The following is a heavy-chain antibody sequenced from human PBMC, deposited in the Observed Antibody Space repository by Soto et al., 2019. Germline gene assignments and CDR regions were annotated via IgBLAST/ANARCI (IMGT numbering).Heavy chain of an antibody. CDR3: APAGYCSGGSCGWFDP. J-gene: IGHJ5*02. D-gene: IGHD2-15*01. V-gene: IGHV4-34*01. CDR2: INHSGST. Sequence: QVQLQQWGAGLLKPSETLSLTCAVYGGSFSGYYWSWIRQPPGKGVEWIGEINHSGSTNYNPSLKSRVTISVDTSKNQFSLKLSSVTAADTAVYYCAPAGYCSGGSCGWFDPWGQGTLVTVSS. CDR1: GGSFSGYY.